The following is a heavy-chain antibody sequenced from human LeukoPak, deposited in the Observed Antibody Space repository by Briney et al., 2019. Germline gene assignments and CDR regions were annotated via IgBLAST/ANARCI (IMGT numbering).Heavy chain of an antibody. CDR2: INPNSGGT. D-gene: IGHD1-26*01. CDR1: GYTFTGYY. CDR3: ARVGSYTGDY. J-gene: IGHJ4*02. V-gene: IGHV1-2*02. Sequence: ASVKVSCKASGYTFTGYYMHWVRQAPGQGLEWMGWINPNSGGTNYAQKFQGRVTITRNTSISTAYMELSSLRSEDTAVYYCARVGSYTGDYWGQGTLVTVSS.